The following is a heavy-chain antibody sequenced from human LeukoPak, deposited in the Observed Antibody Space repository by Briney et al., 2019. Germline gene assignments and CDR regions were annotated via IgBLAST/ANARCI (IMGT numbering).Heavy chain of an antibody. CDR2: INPSGGST. CDR3: ARGYYDSSGYTVGVPWFDP. V-gene: IGHV1-46*01. Sequence: ASVKVSCKASGYTFTSYYMHWVRQAPGQGLEWMGIINPSGGSTSYAQKFQGRVTMTRDMSTSTVYMELSSLRSEDTAVYYCARGYYDSSGYTVGVPWFDPWGQGTLVTVSS. J-gene: IGHJ5*02. D-gene: IGHD3-22*01. CDR1: GYTFTSYY.